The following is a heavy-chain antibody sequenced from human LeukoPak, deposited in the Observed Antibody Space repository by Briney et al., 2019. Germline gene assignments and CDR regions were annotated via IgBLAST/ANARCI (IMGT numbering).Heavy chain of an antibody. D-gene: IGHD3-10*01. V-gene: IGHV4-59*01. CDR1: GGSISSYY. CDR3: ASSITMVRGALTNWFDP. J-gene: IGHJ5*02. Sequence: SETLSLTCTVSGGSISSYYWSWIRQPPGKGLEWIGYIYYSGSTNYNPSLKSRVTISVDTSKNQFSLKLSSVTAADTAVYYCASSITMVRGALTNWFDPWGQGTLVTVSS. CDR2: IYYSGST.